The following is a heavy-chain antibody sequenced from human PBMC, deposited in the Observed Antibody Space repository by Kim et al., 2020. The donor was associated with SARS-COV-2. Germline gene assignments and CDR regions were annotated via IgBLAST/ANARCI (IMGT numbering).Heavy chain of an antibody. CDR3: VKGSRVVVTAIPPDY. D-gene: IGHD2-21*02. J-gene: IGHJ4*02. V-gene: IGHV3-64D*06. Sequence: GGSLRLSCSASGFTFSSYAMHWVRQAPGKGLEYVSAISSNGGSTYYADSVKGRFTISRDNSKNTLYLQMSSLRAEDTAVYYCVKGSRVVVTAIPPDYWGQGTLVTVSS. CDR1: GFTFSSYA. CDR2: ISSNGGST.